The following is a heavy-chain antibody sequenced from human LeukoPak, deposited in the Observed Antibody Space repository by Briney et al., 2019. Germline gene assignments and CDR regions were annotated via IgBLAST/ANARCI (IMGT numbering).Heavy chain of an antibody. Sequence: SETLSLTCTVSGDSISSDNSYWGWIRQPPGKGLEWIGSIFYTGSTYYNPSLKSRVTISVDTSKNQFSLKLSSVTAADTAVYYCARGRYYYDSSRQKSDAFDIWGQGAMVTVSS. CDR1: GDSISSDNSY. CDR2: IFYTGST. CDR3: ARGRYYYDSSRQKSDAFDI. J-gene: IGHJ3*02. V-gene: IGHV4-39*07. D-gene: IGHD3-22*01.